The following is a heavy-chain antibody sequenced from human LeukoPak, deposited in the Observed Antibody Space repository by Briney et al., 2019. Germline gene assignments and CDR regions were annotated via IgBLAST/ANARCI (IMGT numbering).Heavy chain of an antibody. J-gene: IGHJ4*02. CDR1: GDTLTDLS. CDR3: AAEGQWSLVHYFNS. V-gene: IGHV1-24*01. Sequence: ASVKVSCKVSGDTLTDLSIHWVRQAPEKGLDWMGGFDPEDAEVIYAEKFQDRVTMTEDPSTDTAYLELSSLRSEDAAVYYCAAEGQWSLVHYFNSWGQGTLVTISS. CDR2: FDPEDAEV. D-gene: IGHD2-15*01.